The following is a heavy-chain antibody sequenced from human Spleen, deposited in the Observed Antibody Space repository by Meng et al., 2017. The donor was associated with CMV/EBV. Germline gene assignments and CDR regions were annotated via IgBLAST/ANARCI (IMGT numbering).Heavy chain of an antibody. CDR3: ARDHQGGRVQWELLPAPPD. D-gene: IGHD1-26*01. V-gene: IGHV3-30*19. CDR2: ISYDGTNK. Sequence: FSPYGIHWVRQAPGKGLEWVAVISYDGTNKYYADSVKGRFTISRDNSKNSLYLQMNSLRAEDTAVYYCARDHQGGRVQWELLPAPPDWGQGTLVTVSS. J-gene: IGHJ4*02. CDR1: FSPYG.